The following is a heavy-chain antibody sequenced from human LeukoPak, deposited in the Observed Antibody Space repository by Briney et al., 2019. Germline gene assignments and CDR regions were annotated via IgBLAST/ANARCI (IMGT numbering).Heavy chain of an antibody. CDR2: ITCYVGMI. V-gene: IGHV3-23*01. D-gene: IGHD1-26*01. Sequence: SGGSLRLSCAVSGFTFRTYAMDWVRQVPGKGLECVACITCYVGMILYGDSVKGRFSLSRDYSKNTLYLQMKSLRVEDTAVYYCAKDRVPDGMWEIDSWGQGAPVTVSS. J-gene: IGHJ4*02. CDR3: AKDRVPDGMWEIDS. CDR1: GFTFRTYA.